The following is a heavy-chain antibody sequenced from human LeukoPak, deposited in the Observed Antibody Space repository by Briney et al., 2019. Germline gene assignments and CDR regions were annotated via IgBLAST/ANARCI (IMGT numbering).Heavy chain of an antibody. V-gene: IGHV1-46*01. J-gene: IGHJ4*02. D-gene: IGHD6-13*01. CDR3: AKAPRNSSTMMDY. CDR1: GYTFTSYW. CDR2: INPSDGSI. Sequence: ASVKVSCKASGYTFTSYWIQWVRQAPGQGLEWMGLINPSDGSIAYAHRFHGRVAMTRDTSTSIVYMDMSSLRSEDPAVYYCAKAPRNSSTMMDYWGQGALLTVSS.